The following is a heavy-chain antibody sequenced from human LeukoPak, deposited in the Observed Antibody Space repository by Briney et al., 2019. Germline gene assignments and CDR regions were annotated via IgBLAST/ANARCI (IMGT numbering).Heavy chain of an antibody. CDR2: INGDGSTT. D-gene: IGHD1-26*01. V-gene: IGHV3-74*01. J-gene: IGHJ4*02. CDR1: GFTFSSSW. Sequence: GGSLRLSCAASGFTFSSSWMHWVRQAPGKGLVWVSRINGDGSTTNYAGSVKGRFAISGDNAKNTLYLEMNSLRAEDTAVYYCARGGSGSFYPYWGQGTLVTVSS. CDR3: ARGGSGSFYPY.